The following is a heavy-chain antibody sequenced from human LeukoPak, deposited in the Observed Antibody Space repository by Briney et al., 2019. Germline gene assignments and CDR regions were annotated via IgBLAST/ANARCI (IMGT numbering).Heavy chain of an antibody. V-gene: IGHV1-69*04. CDR2: IIPILGIA. CDR1: GGTFSSYA. CDR3: ARDLAGGYDYYYYYGMDV. J-gene: IGHJ6*02. Sequence: ASVKVSCKASGGTFSSYAISWVRQAPGQGLEWMGRIIPILGIANYAQKFQGRVTITADKSTSTAYMELSSLRAEDTAVYYCARDLAGGYDYYYYYGMDVWGQGTTVTVSS. D-gene: IGHD5-12*01.